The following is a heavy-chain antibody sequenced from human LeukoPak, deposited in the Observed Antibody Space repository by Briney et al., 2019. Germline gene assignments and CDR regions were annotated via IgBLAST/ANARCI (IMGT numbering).Heavy chain of an antibody. V-gene: IGHV1-46*01. J-gene: IGHJ4*02. CDR2: INPSGGST. D-gene: IGHD6-13*01. CDR1: GYTFTDYY. Sequence: ASVKVSCKASGYTFTDYYMHWVRQAPGQGLEWMGIINPSGGSTSYAQKFQGRVTMTRDMSTSTVYMELSSLRFEDTAVYYCARIAPRGPGDYWGQGTLVTVSS. CDR3: ARIAPRGPGDY.